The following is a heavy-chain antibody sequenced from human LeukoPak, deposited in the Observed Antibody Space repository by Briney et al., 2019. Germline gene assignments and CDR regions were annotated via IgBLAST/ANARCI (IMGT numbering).Heavy chain of an antibody. V-gene: IGHV3-30*02. CDR2: IRHDGDEK. D-gene: IGHD3-16*01. CDR3: AREGGDY. Sequence: GGSLRLSCAASGFSFSSYDMHWVRQVPGKGLEWVAFIRHDGDEKYYADSVKGRFTISRDNSKNTLYLQMNSLRAEDTAVYYCAREGGDYWGQGTLVTVSS. CDR1: GFSFSSYD. J-gene: IGHJ4*02.